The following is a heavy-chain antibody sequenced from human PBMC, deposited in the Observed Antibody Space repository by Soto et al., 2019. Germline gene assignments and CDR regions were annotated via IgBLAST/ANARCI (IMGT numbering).Heavy chain of an antibody. CDR2: IGGRDFTT. D-gene: IGHD3-16*01. CDR3: AKRRGEGFFDY. Sequence: VQLVESGGGVVQPGRSLRLSCAASGFIFSNFVMSWVRQAPGKGLEWVSAIGGRDFTTYYADSVKGRFTISRDNSKNTLYLRMNSLRVDDTAVYYCAKRRGEGFFDYWGQGTLVTVSS. J-gene: IGHJ4*02. CDR1: GFIFSNFV. V-gene: IGHV3-23*04.